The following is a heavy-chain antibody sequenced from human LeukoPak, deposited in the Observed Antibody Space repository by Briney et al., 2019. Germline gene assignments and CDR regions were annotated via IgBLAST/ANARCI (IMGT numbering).Heavy chain of an antibody. Sequence: GESLKISCKGSGYNFFSFWIGWVLQMPGKGLEWVGIIYPGDSSTRYSPSFQGQVTISPDKSISTVYLEWTSLKASDIAMYFCARQPGSGTYYFVYWGQGTLVTVSS. D-gene: IGHD3-10*01. CDR2: IYPGDSST. J-gene: IGHJ4*02. V-gene: IGHV5-51*01. CDR3: ARQPGSGTYYFVY. CDR1: GYNFFSFW.